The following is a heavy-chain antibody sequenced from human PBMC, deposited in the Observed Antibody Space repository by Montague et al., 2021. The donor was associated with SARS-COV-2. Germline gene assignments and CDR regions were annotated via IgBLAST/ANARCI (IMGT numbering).Heavy chain of an antibody. CDR2: MYETGNM. CDR1: SGSLSNYY. D-gene: IGHD2/OR15-2a*01. V-gene: IGHV4-4*09. CDR3: ARNMAY. J-gene: IGHJ4*02. Sequence: SETLSLTCTVSSGSLSNYYWSWIRQSPAKGPEWIGYMYETGNMIYNPSLRSRVSISADTSKSQFSLRLTSVTAADSARYYCARNMAYWGQGVLVTV.